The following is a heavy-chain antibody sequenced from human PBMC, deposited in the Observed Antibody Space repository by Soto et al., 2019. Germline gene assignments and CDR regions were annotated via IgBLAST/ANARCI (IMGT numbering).Heavy chain of an antibody. CDR3: ARENTTFGGVIADDAFDI. CDR1: GYTFTSYD. CDR2: IIPILGIA. Sequence: SVKVSCKASGYTFTSYDISWVRQAPGQGLEWMGRIIPILGIANYAQKFQGRVTITADKSTSTAYMELSSLRSEDTAVYYCARENTTFGGVIADDAFDIWGQGTMVTVSS. D-gene: IGHD3-16*02. V-gene: IGHV1-69*04. J-gene: IGHJ3*02.